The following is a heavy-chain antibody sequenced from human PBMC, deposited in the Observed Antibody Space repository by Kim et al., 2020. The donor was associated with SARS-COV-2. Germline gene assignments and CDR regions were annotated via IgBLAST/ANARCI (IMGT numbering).Heavy chain of an antibody. D-gene: IGHD3-22*01. J-gene: IGHJ5*02. V-gene: IGHV3-21*01. Sequence: YADSVKGRFTISRDNAKNSLYLQMNSLRAEDTAVYYCARATSSQGSGYYTWGQGTLVTVSS. CDR3: ARATSSQGSGYYT.